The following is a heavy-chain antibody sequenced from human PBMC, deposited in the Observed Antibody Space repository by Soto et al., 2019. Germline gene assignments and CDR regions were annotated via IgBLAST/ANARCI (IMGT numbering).Heavy chain of an antibody. CDR1: GGTFSGYA. Sequence: SVKVSCHASGGTFSGYAIGWVRQAPGQGLEWMGGIIPIFGTANYAQKFQGRVTITADESTSTAYMELSSLRSEDTAVYYCARDRGHMEVGIIAVAGTWNWFDPWGQGTL. CDR2: IIPIFGTA. D-gene: IGHD6-19*01. CDR3: ARDRGHMEVGIIAVAGTWNWFDP. V-gene: IGHV1-69*13. J-gene: IGHJ5*02.